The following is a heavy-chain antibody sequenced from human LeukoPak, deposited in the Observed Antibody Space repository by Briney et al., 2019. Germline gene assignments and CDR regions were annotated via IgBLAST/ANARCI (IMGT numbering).Heavy chain of an antibody. V-gene: IGHV3-23*01. CDR3: VKGSGDFWSGFEY. D-gene: IGHD3-3*01. Sequence: GGSLRLSCAASGFTFADYAMNWVRQAPGKGLEWVASISGSGKSALYADSVKGRFTISRDNPKNSQYLQMSDLRAEDTAIYYCVKGSGDFWSGFEYWGQGALVSVSS. CDR2: ISGSGKSA. J-gene: IGHJ4*02. CDR1: GFTFADYA.